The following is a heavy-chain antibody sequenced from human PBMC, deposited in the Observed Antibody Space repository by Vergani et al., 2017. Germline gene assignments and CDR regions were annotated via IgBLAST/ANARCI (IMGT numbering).Heavy chain of an antibody. Sequence: QVQLVESGGGVVQPGRSLRLSCATSGFTFNRDAMHWVRQAPGKGLEWVAVIAYDGIDKFYADSVRGRFTISRGNSKNTLYLQMNSLRAEDSALYYCARENHGDYIPGEDWGQGTLVTVSS. CDR2: IAYDGIDK. D-gene: IGHD4-17*01. J-gene: IGHJ4*02. CDR3: ARENHGDYIPGED. CDR1: GFTFNRDA. V-gene: IGHV3-30-3*01.